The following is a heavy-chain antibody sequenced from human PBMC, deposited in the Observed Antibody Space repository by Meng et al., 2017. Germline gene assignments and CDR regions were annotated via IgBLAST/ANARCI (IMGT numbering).Heavy chain of an antibody. CDR1: GYTFTGYY. CDR2: INPNSGGT. V-gene: IGHV1-2*06. D-gene: IGHD5-12*01. J-gene: IGHJ4*02. CDR3: ARFGGIVATISAFDY. Sequence: LVKLGGGGKKPGASVKVSCKASGYTFTGYYMHWVRQAPGQGLEWMGRINPNSGGTNYAQKFQGRVTMTRDTSISTAYMELSRLRSDDTAVYYCARFGGIVATISAFDYWGQGTLVTVSS.